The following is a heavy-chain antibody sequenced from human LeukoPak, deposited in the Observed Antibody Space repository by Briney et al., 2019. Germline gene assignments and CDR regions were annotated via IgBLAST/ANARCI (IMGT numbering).Heavy chain of an antibody. V-gene: IGHV1-3*01. J-gene: IGHJ6*03. Sequence: ASVKVSCKASGYIFTDYAIHWLRQAPGQRPEWMGWMNAGNGNTEYSQKFQGRITLIRDTSAATAYYCARGRGTSGSDRDFYYYYYMDVWGKGTTVTVSS. CDR3: YYYYMDV. D-gene: IGHD2-15*01. CDR1: GYIFTDYA. CDR2: MNAGNGNT.